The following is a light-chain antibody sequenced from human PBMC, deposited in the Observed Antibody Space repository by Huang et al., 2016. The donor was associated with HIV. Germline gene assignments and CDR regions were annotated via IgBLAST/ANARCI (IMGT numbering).Light chain of an antibody. CDR2: GAS. CDR1: QSVNRNF. CDR3: QQYGRSPGT. Sequence: EIVLTQSPGTLSLSPGERATLSCRASQSVNRNFLAWYQQKSGQPPRLLIYGASTRATGIPDRFSGSGSGTDFTLTISRLEPEDFALYYCQQYGRSPGTFGQGTKVEIK. J-gene: IGKJ1*01. V-gene: IGKV3-20*01.